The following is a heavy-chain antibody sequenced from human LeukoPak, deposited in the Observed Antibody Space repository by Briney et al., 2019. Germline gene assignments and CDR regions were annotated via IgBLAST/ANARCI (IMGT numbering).Heavy chain of an antibody. CDR3: AREVISTPSYFDY. Sequence: GGSLRLSCAASGFTVSSSFIYWDRRAPGKGLEWVSFIHRDDKTYYADSVKGRFTMSRDSSKNTLYLQMNSLGADDTAVYYCAREVISTPSYFDYWGQGILVTVSS. CDR1: GFTVSSSF. D-gene: IGHD2-2*01. V-gene: IGHV3-53*01. CDR2: IHRDDKT. J-gene: IGHJ4*02.